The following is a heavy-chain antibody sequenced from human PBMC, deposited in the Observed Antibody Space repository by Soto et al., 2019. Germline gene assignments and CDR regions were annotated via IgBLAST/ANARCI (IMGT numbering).Heavy chain of an antibody. J-gene: IGHJ4*02. CDR1: GGSFGDYY. CDR3: AREEPASRHHDY. D-gene: IGHD1-26*01. V-gene: IGHV4-34*02. Sequence: QVQLQQWGAGLLKPSETLSLTCAVYGGSFGDYYWSWIRQTPEKGLEWIGEVSHSGSTTYNPSLKNRVTIAIDTSKNQFSLTLNSVTAADTAMYFCAREEPASRHHDYWGQGNLVTVSS. CDR2: VSHSGST.